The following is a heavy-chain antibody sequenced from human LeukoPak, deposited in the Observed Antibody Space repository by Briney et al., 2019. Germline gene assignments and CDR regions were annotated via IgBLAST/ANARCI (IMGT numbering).Heavy chain of an antibody. CDR2: IYYSGST. CDR3: ARLGIAARRHTGRVRDY. V-gene: IGHV4-59*08. J-gene: IGHJ4*02. D-gene: IGHD6-6*01. Sequence: SETLSLTCTVSGGSISSYYWSWIRQPPGKGLEWIGYIYYSGSTNYNPSLKSRVTISVDTSKNQFSLKLSSVTAADPAVYYCARLGIAARRHTGRVRDYWGQGTLVTVSS. CDR1: GGSISSYY.